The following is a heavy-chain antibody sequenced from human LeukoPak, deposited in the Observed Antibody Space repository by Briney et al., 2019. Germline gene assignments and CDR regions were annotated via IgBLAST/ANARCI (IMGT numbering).Heavy chain of an antibody. CDR3: TRLPCSGGSCYWFDP. CDR1: GFTFGDYG. Sequence: GGSLRLSCTASGFTFGDYGMSWVRQAPGKGLEWVGFIRSKAYGGTTEYAASVKGRFTISRDDSKSIAYLQMNSLKTEDTAVYYCTRLPCSGGSCYWFDPWGQGTLVTVSS. V-gene: IGHV3-49*04. CDR2: IRSKAYGGTT. J-gene: IGHJ5*02. D-gene: IGHD2-15*01.